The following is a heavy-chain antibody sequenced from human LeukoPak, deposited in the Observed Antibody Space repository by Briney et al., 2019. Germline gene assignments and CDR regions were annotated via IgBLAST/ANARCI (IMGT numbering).Heavy chain of an antibody. D-gene: IGHD4-11*01. CDR2: ISGNSIFT. CDR1: GFTFSDFY. J-gene: IGHJ4*02. CDR3: ARGLQYSSPGY. Sequence: GGSLRLSCAASGFTFSDFYMSWIRQAPGKGLEWVSSISGNSIFTNYADSVKGRFAISRDNAKKSLYLQMNSLSLEDTAIYYCARGLQYSSPGYWGQGTLVTVSS. V-gene: IGHV3-11*06.